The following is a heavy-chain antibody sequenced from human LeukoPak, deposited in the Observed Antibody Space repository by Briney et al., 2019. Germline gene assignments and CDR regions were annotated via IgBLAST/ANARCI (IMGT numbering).Heavy chain of an antibody. Sequence: GGSLRLSCAASGFTFSSYAMSWVRQAPGKGLEWVSAISGSGTNTYYADSVRGRFTISRDNSKSMLYLQMNSLRAEDTVRYYCAKGHRAYCGGDCYSDYWGQGTLVTVSS. CDR2: ISGSGTNT. J-gene: IGHJ4*02. V-gene: IGHV3-23*01. CDR1: GFTFSSYA. D-gene: IGHD2-21*02. CDR3: AKGHRAYCGGDCYSDY.